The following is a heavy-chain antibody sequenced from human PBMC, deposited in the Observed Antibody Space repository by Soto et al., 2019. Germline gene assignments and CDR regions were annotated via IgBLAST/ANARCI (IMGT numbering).Heavy chain of an antibody. V-gene: IGHV1-18*01. CDR2: ISHYNGKT. D-gene: IGHD6-13*01. CDR3: ARAAYSTSGNGLLSTRFHGVEIDY. Sequence: QIQLLQSEAEVKRPGASVKVSCQASGYTFISYGISWVRQAPGQGLEWMGWISHYNGKTNYAQKFQGRITLTTDTPTSTAYMEVRSLRSVDTAVYFCARAAYSTSGNGLLSTRFHGVEIDYWGQGTLVTVSS. CDR1: GYTFISYG. J-gene: IGHJ4*02.